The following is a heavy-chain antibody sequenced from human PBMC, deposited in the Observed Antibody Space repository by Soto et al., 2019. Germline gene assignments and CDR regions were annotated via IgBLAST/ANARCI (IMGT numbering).Heavy chain of an antibody. J-gene: IGHJ5*02. D-gene: IGHD1-1*01. CDR1: GFTFSSYS. CDR2: ISSSSSTI. V-gene: IGHV3-48*01. Sequence: EVQLVESGGGLVQPGGSLRLSCAVSGFTFSSYSMNWVRQAPGKGLEWVSYISSSSSTIYYADSVKGQFTISRDNAKNSLYLQMNSLRAEDTAVYYCARAALYNWNDVSWFDPWGQGTLVTVSS. CDR3: ARAALYNWNDVSWFDP.